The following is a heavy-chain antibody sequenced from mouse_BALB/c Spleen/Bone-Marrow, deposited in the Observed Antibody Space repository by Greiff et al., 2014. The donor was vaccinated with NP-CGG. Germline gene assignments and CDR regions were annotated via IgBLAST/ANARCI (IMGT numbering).Heavy chain of an antibody. CDR1: GFNIKDSY. D-gene: IGHD2-1*01. J-gene: IGHJ3*01. V-gene: IGHV14-3*02. Sequence: VQLQQSGAELVKPGASVKLSCTASGFNIKDSYLHWVKQRPEQGLDWIGRIDPAKGNTNYDPKFQGKATITADTSSNIAYLQLSSLTSEDTAVYFCARNYPFAYWGQGTLVTVSA. CDR2: IDPAKGNT. CDR3: ARNYPFAY.